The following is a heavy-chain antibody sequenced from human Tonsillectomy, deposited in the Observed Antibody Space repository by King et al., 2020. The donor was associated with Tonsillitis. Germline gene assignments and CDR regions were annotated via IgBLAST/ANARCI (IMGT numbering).Heavy chain of an antibody. V-gene: IGHV4-59*01. Sequence: QLQESGPGLVKPSETLSLTCTVSGGSISSYYWSWIRQPPGKGLEWIGYISDSGSTNYNPSLKSRVTISIDTSKNQFSLKLSSVTAADTAVYYCARDNSAGASPWKAFAIGGQGTMVSVSS. CDR2: ISDSGST. CDR1: GGSISSYY. D-gene: IGHD1-26*01. J-gene: IGHJ3*02. CDR3: ARDNSAGASPWKAFAI.